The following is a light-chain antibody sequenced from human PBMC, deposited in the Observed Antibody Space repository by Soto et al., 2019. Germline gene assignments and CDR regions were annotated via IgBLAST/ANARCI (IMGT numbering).Light chain of an antibody. CDR2: KAS. Sequence: DIQITQSPSTLSASVGDVVTITCRASQTISTWLAWYQQKPGRAPKLLMYKASILETGVPSKFSGSGSGTDFTLTISSLQPDDFATYFCQKYNTYPWTFGQGTKVEIK. CDR1: QTISTW. V-gene: IGKV1-5*03. J-gene: IGKJ1*01. CDR3: QKYNTYPWT.